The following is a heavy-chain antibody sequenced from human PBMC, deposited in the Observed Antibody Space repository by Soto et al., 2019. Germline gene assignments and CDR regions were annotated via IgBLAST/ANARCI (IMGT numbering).Heavy chain of an antibody. CDR2: IYHSGST. CDR3: ARGETQQQRDY. J-gene: IGHJ4*02. Sequence: QVQLQESGPGLVKPSGTLSLTCAVSGDSITSDKWWSWIRQPPGKGLQWIGEIYHSGSTKYNPSLKRGVIISVGKSKNQCSLKLSSVTAADTAVYYCARGETQQQRDYWGQGTLVTVSS. V-gene: IGHV4-4*02. D-gene: IGHD6-13*01. CDR1: GDSITSDKW.